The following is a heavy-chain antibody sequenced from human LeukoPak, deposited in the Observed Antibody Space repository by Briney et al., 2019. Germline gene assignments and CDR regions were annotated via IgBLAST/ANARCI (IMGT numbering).Heavy chain of an antibody. V-gene: IGHV4-34*01. J-gene: IGHJ4*02. D-gene: IGHD3-22*01. Sequence: SETLSLTCAVYGGSFSGYYWSWIRQPPGKGLEWMGEINHSGSTNYSPSLKRRVTISVDTSKNQFSLKLSSVTAADTAVYYCARRDYYDSSGAWFDYWGQGTLVTVSS. CDR1: GGSFSGYY. CDR3: ARRDYYDSSGAWFDY. CDR2: INHSGST.